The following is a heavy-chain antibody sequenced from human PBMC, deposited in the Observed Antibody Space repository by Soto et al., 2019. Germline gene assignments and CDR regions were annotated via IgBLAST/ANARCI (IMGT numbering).Heavy chain of an antibody. D-gene: IGHD6-19*01. Sequence: QVQLQESGPGLVKPSQTLSLTCTVSGGSISSGGYYWSWIRQHPGKGLEWIGYIYYSGSTYYNPSLKRRVTISVDTSKNQFSLKLGSVTAADTAVYYCARDNRLGSQLNGMDVWGQGTTVTVSS. V-gene: IGHV4-31*03. CDR1: GGSISSGGYY. J-gene: IGHJ6*02. CDR3: ARDNRLGSQLNGMDV. CDR2: IYYSGST.